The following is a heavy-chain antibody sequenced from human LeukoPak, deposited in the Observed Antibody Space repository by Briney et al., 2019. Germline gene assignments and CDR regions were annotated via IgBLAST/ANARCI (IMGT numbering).Heavy chain of an antibody. J-gene: IGHJ4*02. Sequence: GGSLRLSXAASGFTFSSYSMNWVSQAPGKGLEWVSSISSSSSYIYYADSVKGRFTISRDNAKNSLYLQMNSLRAEDTAVYYCARETGPGGTGYPDYWGQGTLVTVSS. V-gene: IGHV3-21*01. CDR2: ISSSSSYI. CDR3: ARETGPGGTGYPDY. CDR1: GFTFSSYS. D-gene: IGHD1-14*01.